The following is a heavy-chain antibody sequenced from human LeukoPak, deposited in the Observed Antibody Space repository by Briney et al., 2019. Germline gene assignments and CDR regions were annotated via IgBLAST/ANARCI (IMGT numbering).Heavy chain of an antibody. CDR3: AKGGSSGWYGGYYFDY. CDR1: GFTFSSYG. CDR2: IRYDGSNK. V-gene: IGHV3-30*02. J-gene: IGHJ4*02. Sequence: GGSLRLSCAASGFTFSSYGMHWVRQAPGKGLEWVAFIRYDGSNKYYADSVKGRFTISRDNSKNTLYLQMNSLRAEDTAVYYCAKGGSSGWYGGYYFDYWGQGTLVTVSS. D-gene: IGHD6-19*01.